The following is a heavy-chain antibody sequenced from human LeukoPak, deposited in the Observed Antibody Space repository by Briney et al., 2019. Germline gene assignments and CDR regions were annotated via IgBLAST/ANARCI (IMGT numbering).Heavy chain of an antibody. D-gene: IGHD2-15*01. J-gene: IGHJ5*02. V-gene: IGHV1-18*01. CDR2: ISAYIGNT. CDR3: ARFCSGGGCYHNWFDP. Sequence: GASVKVSCKASGYTFTSYGISWVRQAPGQGLEWMGWISAYIGNTNYAQKLQGRVTMTTDTSTSTAYMELRGLTSDDTAVYYCARFCSGGGCYHNWFDPRGQGTLVTVSS. CDR1: GYTFTSYG.